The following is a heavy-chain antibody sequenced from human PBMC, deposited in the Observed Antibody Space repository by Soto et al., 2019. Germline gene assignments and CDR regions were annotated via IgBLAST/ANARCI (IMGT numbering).Heavy chain of an antibody. CDR3: AKPVTYSSSLNDY. CDR1: GFTFSSYA. CDR2: ISGSGDST. V-gene: IGHV3-23*01. Sequence: GGSLRLSSAASGFTFSSYAMSWVRQAPGKGLEWVSAISGSGDSTYYADSVKGRFTISRDKSKNTLDLQMNSLRAEDTAIYYCAKPVTYSSSLNDYWGQGTPVTVSS. J-gene: IGHJ4*02. D-gene: IGHD6-13*01.